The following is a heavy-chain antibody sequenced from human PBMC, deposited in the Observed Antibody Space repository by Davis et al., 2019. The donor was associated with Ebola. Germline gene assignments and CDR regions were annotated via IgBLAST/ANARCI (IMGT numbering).Heavy chain of an antibody. Sequence: PGGSLRLSCAASGFTFSSYSMNWVRQAPGKGLEWVSSISSSSSYIYYADSVKGRFTISRDNAKNSLYLQMNGLTDEDTAVYFCARDFEPRNSAFWGQGTLVTVSS. CDR3: ARDFEPRNSAF. D-gene: IGHD3-9*01. CDR1: GFTFSSYS. V-gene: IGHV3-21*01. CDR2: ISSSSSYI. J-gene: IGHJ4*02.